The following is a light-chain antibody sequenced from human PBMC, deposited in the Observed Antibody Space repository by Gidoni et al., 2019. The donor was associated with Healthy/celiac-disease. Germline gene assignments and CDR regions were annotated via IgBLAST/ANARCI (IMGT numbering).Light chain of an antibody. V-gene: IGKV3-20*01. CDR1: QSVSSSY. CDR2: GAS. J-gene: IGKJ3*01. CDR3: QQYGSSPQIT. Sequence: EIVLTQSPGTLSLSPGERATLSCRASQSVSSSYLAWYQQKPGQAPRLLIYGASSRATGIPDRFSGSGSGTDFTLTISRLEPEDFAVYYCQQYGSSPQITFGPXTKVDIK.